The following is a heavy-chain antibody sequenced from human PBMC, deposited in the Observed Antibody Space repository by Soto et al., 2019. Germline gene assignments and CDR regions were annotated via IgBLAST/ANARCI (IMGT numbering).Heavy chain of an antibody. J-gene: IGHJ6*02. V-gene: IGHV5-10-1*01. CDR2: IDPSDSYT. Sequence: GESLKISCKGSGYSFTSYWISWVRQMPGKGLEWVGRIDPSDSYTTYSPSFQGHVTISADKSISTAYLQWSSLKASDTAMYYCARSPNSSGWVARYYYYGMDVWGQGTTVTVSS. CDR3: ARSPNSSGWVARYYYYGMDV. CDR1: GYSFTSYW. D-gene: IGHD6-19*01.